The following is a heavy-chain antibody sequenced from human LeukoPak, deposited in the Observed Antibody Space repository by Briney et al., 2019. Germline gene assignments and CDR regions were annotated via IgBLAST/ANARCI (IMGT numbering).Heavy chain of an antibody. CDR1: GGTFRSYS. D-gene: IGHD3-9*01. Sequence: GASVKVSCKASGGTFRSYSISWVREAPGQGLEWMGGIIPIFGTTKYAQNFQGRVTITTAGSTSTAYMELKSLRSEDTAVYYCAMGNNFDFFYFDYWGQGTLVSVSS. CDR2: IIPIFGTT. J-gene: IGHJ4*02. CDR3: AMGNNFDFFYFDY. V-gene: IGHV1-69*05.